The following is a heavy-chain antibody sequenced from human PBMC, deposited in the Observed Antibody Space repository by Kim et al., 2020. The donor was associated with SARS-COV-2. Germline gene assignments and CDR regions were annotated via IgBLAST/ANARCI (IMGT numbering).Heavy chain of an antibody. V-gene: IGHV4-59*01. Sequence: SETLSLTCTVSGGSISSYYWSWIRQPPGKGLEWIGYIYYSGCTNYNPSLKSRVTISVDTSKNQFSLKLSSVTAADAAVYYCARDGLAYWYFDLWGRGTLVTVSS. J-gene: IGHJ2*01. CDR2: IYYSGCT. CDR1: GGSISSYY. CDR3: ARDGLAYWYFDL.